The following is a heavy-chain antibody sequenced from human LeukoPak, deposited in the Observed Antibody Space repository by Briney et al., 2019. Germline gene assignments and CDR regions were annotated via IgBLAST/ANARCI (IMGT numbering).Heavy chain of an antibody. CDR2: INPDGSTK. CDR3: AKEEYYYDSSGYSTPLDY. D-gene: IGHD3-22*01. CDR1: GFTFSSYW. V-gene: IGHV3-7*01. J-gene: IGHJ4*02. Sequence: PGGSLRLSCAASGFTFSSYWMTWVRQAPGKGLEWVANINPDGSTKDYVDSVKGRFIISRENAWSSLYLQINSLRAEDTAIYYCAKEEYYYDSSGYSTPLDYWGQGTLVTVSS.